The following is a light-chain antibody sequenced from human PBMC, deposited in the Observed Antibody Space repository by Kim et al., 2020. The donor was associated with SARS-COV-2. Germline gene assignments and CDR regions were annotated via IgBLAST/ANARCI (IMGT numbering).Light chain of an antibody. Sequence: LSVSPGVRATLSCRASQSVNSNLAWYQQKPGQAPRLLIYGASTRATGIPARFSGSGSGTDFTLTISSLQSEDFALYYCHQYNHWYTFGQGTKLEI. CDR2: GAS. J-gene: IGKJ2*01. CDR1: QSVNSN. CDR3: HQYNHWYT. V-gene: IGKV3-15*01.